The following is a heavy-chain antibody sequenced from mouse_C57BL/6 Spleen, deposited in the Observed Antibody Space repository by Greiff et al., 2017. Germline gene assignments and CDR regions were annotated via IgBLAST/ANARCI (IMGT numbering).Heavy chain of an antibody. J-gene: IGHJ3*01. V-gene: IGHV5-6*01. CDR3: ARAIYYDYATWFAY. D-gene: IGHD2-4*01. CDR1: GFTFSSYG. CDR2: ISSGGSYT. Sequence: EVKLVESGGDLVKPGGSLKLSCAASGFTFSSYGMSWVRQTPDKRLEWVATISSGGSYTYYPDSVKGRFTISRDNAKNTLYLQMSSLKSEDTAMYYCARAIYYDYATWFAYWGQGTLVTVSA.